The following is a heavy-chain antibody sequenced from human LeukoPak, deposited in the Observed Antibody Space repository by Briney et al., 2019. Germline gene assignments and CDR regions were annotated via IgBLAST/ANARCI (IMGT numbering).Heavy chain of an antibody. V-gene: IGHV1-18*01. CDR3: ARDLGYCGSTSCRFDY. CDR2: ISAYNGNT. J-gene: IGHJ4*02. Sequence: ASVKVSCKASGYTFTSYGISWVRQAPGQGLEWMGWISAYNGNTNYAQKLQGRVTMTTDTSTSTAYMELRSLRSDDTAVYYCARDLGYCGSTSCRFDYWGQGTLVTVSS. D-gene: IGHD2-2*01. CDR1: GYTFTSYG.